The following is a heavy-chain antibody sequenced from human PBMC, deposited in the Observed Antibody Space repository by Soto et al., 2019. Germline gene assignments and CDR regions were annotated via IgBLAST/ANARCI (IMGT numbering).Heavy chain of an antibody. CDR3: ARQAYGYFYNYGVDV. D-gene: IGHD5-18*01. CDR1: GGTSGTPNYY. J-gene: IGHJ6*02. Sequence: SQPIRLTSTVSGGTSGTPNYYRSWIRQPPGKGLEWVGSIYYSGSTYYNPSLKSRVTISVDTSKNQFSLKLTSVTAADTAVYYCARQAYGYFYNYGVDVWGQGTTVTVSS. V-gene: IGHV4-39*01. CDR2: IYYSGST.